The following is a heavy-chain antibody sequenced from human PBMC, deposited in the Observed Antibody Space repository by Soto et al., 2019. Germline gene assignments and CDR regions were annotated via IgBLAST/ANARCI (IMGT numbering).Heavy chain of an antibody. J-gene: IGHJ5*02. Sequence: SETLSLTCTVSGGSISSSSYYWGWIRQPPGKGLEWIGSIYYSGSTYYDPSLKSRVTISVDTSKNQFSLKLSSVTAADTAVYYCASSIAVAGTGNWFDPWGQGTLVTVSS. CDR2: IYYSGST. CDR3: ASSIAVAGTGNWFDP. CDR1: GGSISSSSYY. V-gene: IGHV4-39*01. D-gene: IGHD6-19*01.